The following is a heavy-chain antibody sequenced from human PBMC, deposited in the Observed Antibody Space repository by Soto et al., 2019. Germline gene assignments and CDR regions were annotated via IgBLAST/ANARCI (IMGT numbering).Heavy chain of an antibody. Sequence: QVQLQESGPGLVMPSQTLSLTCTVSGGSITNGDYYWNWIRQHPGKGLEWIGYINYRGTTFYNPSLKSRVFISVETSKNQFSLNLSSVTAADTAVYFCARDAPGEAPYWGQGTLVTVSS. V-gene: IGHV4-31*03. J-gene: IGHJ4*02. CDR1: GGSITNGDYY. CDR2: INYRGTT. D-gene: IGHD2-2*01. CDR3: ARDAPGEAPY.